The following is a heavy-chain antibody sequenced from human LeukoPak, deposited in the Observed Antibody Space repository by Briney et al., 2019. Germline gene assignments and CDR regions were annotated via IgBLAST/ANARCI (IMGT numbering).Heavy chain of an antibody. CDR1: GFTVSSNS. CDR2: IYSDNT. Sequence: GGSLRLSCTVSGFTVSSNSMSWVRQAPGKGLEWVSFIYSDNTHYSDSVKGRFTISRDNSKNTLYLQMNSLRVEDTAVYYCARDPGIAAAGTVGYFDSWGQGILVTVSS. D-gene: IGHD6-13*01. CDR3: ARDPGIAAAGTVGYFDS. V-gene: IGHV3-53*01. J-gene: IGHJ4*02.